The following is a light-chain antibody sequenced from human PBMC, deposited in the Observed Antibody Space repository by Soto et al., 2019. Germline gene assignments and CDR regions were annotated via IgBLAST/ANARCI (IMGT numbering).Light chain of an antibody. Sequence: EIVMTQSPGTLSVSPGERVTLSCRARQSVNTNLAWYQQKPGQAPRLLIYDVSTRATGIPARFSGSGSGTEFTLTISSLQSEDSAVYYCQQHSNWPLTFGGGTKVELK. CDR2: DVS. J-gene: IGKJ4*01. V-gene: IGKV3-15*01. CDR1: QSVNTN. CDR3: QQHSNWPLT.